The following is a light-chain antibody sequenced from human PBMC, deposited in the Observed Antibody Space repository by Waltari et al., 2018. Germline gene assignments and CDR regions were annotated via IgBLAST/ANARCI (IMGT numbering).Light chain of an antibody. CDR3: QMYVRLPVT. CDR1: QSVGRS. J-gene: IGKJ1*01. CDR2: DTS. V-gene: IGKV3-20*01. Sequence: EIVLTQSPGTLSLSPGERATLSCRASQSVGRSLAWYQRKPGQAPRLLIYDTSNRATGIPERFSGSGSGTDFSLTISRLEPEDFAVYYCQMYVRLPVTFGQGTKVETK.